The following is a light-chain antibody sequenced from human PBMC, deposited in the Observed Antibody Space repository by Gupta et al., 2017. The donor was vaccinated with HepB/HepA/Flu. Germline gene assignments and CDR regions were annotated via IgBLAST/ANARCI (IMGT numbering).Light chain of an antibody. CDR1: SSDIGAYNL. Sequence: CAPPHHLSSNGFPGQPVAISCTGTSSDIGAYNLVSWYQQHPGKAPKLIIYDVFQRPSGVPARFSGSKSGNTASLTVSGLQAEDEADYYCFSYAGNDNWVFGGGTKVTVL. V-gene: IGLV2-8*01. CDR3: FSYAGNDNWV. J-gene: IGLJ1*01. CDR2: DVF.